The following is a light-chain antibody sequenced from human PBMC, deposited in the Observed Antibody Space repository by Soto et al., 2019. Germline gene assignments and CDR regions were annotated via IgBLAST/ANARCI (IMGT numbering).Light chain of an antibody. CDR3: QQYSSYPFT. V-gene: IGKV1-8*01. J-gene: IGKJ3*01. CDR2: TAS. Sequence: ASRMTQSPSSFSASTGDRVTITCRASQSIGSYLAWFQQKPGKAPNLLIHTASTLRSGAPSRFSGSGSGTDFTLTISRLQSEDFATYYCQQYSSYPFTFGPGTKVDI. CDR1: QSIGSY.